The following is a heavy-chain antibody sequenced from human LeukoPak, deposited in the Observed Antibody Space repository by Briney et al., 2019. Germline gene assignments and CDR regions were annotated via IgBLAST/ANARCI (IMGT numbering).Heavy chain of an antibody. D-gene: IGHD3-9*01. CDR3: ARARRYFDWLFSAFDY. CDR2: INHSGST. Sequence: SETLSLTCAVYGGSFSGYYWSWIRQPPGKGLEWIGEINHSGSTNYNPSLKSRVTISVDTSKNQLSLKLSSVTAADTAVYYCARARRYFDWLFSAFDYWGQGTLVTVSS. V-gene: IGHV4-34*01. CDR1: GGSFSGYY. J-gene: IGHJ4*02.